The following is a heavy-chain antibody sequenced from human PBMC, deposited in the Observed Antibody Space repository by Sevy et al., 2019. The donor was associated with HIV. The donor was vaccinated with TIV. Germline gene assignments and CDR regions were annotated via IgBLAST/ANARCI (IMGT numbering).Heavy chain of an antibody. CDR3: ARESIGAVGDFDY. V-gene: IGHV4-59*01. CDR1: GGSIRNYF. Sequence: SETLSLTCTVSGGSIRNYFWSWIRQPPGKGLEWIGYIYYSGSTDYNPSLKTRLTISLDTSKNQFSLNLSSVTAADTAVYYCARESIGAVGDFDYWGQGTLVTVSS. CDR2: IYYSGST. D-gene: IGHD6-13*01. J-gene: IGHJ4*02.